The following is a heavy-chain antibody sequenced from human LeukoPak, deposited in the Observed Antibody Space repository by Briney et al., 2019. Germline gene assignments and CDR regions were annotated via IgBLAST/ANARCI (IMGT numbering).Heavy chain of an antibody. CDR1: GYTFTSYD. CDR3: ARGRWVTIFGVDPYYYGMDV. CDR2: MNPNSGNT. V-gene: IGHV1-8*01. Sequence: ASVKVSCKASGYTFTSYDINWVRQATGQGLEWMVWMNPNSGNTGYAQKFQGRVTMTRNTSISTAYMELSSLRSEDTAVYYCARGRWVTIFGVDPYYYGMDVWGQGTTVTVSS. J-gene: IGHJ6*02. D-gene: IGHD3-3*01.